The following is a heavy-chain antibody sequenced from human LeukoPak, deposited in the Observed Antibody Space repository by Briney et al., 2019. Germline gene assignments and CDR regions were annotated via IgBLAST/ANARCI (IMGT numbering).Heavy chain of an antibody. CDR2: ISYSGST. Sequence: SETLSLTCTVSSGSISTYYWAWIRQPPRKALEWIGYISYSGSTKYNPSLTRRVTISLDTSKNQFSLELRSMTAADTAIYYRARQAGSFTTFDFWGQGTLVTVSS. CDR3: ARQAGSFTTFDF. D-gene: IGHD1-26*01. J-gene: IGHJ4*02. V-gene: IGHV4-59*08. CDR1: SGSISTYY.